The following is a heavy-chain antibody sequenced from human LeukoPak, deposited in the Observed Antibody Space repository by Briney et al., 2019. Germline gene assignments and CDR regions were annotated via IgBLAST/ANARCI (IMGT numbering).Heavy chain of an antibody. CDR2: IKQDGSEK. CDR3: ARSITIFGVVTIRQAFDI. CDR1: GFTFSSYW. Sequence: GGSLRLSCAASGFTFSSYWMSWVRQAPGKGLEWVANIKQDGSEKYYVDSVKGRFTISRDNAKNSLYLQMNSLRAEDTAVYYCARSITIFGVVTIRQAFDIWGQGTMVTVPS. V-gene: IGHV3-7*01. J-gene: IGHJ3*02. D-gene: IGHD3-3*01.